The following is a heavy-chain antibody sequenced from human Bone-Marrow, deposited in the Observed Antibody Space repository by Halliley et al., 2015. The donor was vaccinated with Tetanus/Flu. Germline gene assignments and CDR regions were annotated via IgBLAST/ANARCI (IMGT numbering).Heavy chain of an antibody. D-gene: IGHD2-21*02. V-gene: IGHV3-21*01. Sequence: ISINSTYIYYGDSVKGRFTISRDNAKNSLYLQMNTLRVADTAVYYCARDQTSYCGGDCPYFDSWGQGTLVTVSS. CDR3: ARDQTSYCGGDCPYFDS. J-gene: IGHJ4*02. CDR2: ISINSTYI.